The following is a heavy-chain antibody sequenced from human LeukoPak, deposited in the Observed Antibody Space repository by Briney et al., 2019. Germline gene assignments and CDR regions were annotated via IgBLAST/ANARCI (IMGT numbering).Heavy chain of an antibody. Sequence: GESLKISCKGSGYSFTSYWIGWVRQMPGKGLEWMGIIYPGDSDTRYSPSFQGQVTISADKSISTAYLQWSSLKASDTATYYCARGDWGGYNYMGCAFDIWGQGTMVTVSS. CDR1: GYSFTSYW. CDR2: IYPGDSDT. CDR3: ARGDWGGYNYMGCAFDI. V-gene: IGHV5-51*01. J-gene: IGHJ3*02. D-gene: IGHD5-24*01.